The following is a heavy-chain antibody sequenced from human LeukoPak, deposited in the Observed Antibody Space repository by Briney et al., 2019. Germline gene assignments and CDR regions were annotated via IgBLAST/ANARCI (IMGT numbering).Heavy chain of an antibody. CDR1: GGSISSSSYY. CDR2: IYYSGST. D-gene: IGHD2-2*02. V-gene: IGHV4-39*01. Sequence: PSETLSLTCTVSGGSISSSSYYWGWIRQPPRAGLEWIGSIYYSGSTYYNPSLKSRITISVDTSKNQFSLKLSSVTAADTAVYYCARLLLSCSSTSCYKRWFDPWGQGTLVTVSS. J-gene: IGHJ5*02. CDR3: ARLLLSCSSTSCYKRWFDP.